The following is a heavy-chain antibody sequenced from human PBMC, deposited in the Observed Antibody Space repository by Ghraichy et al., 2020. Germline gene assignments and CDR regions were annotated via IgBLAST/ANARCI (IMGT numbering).Heavy chain of an antibody. CDR3: AHSMQFDWFRGPSYFDY. J-gene: IGHJ4*02. CDR1: GFSLSTSGVG. D-gene: IGHD3-9*01. CDR2: IYWNDDK. Sequence: SGPTLVKPTQTLTLTCTFSGFSLSTSGVGVGWIRQPPGKALEWLALIYWNDDKRYSPSLKSRLTITKDTSKNQVVLTMTNMDPVDTATYYCAHSMQFDWFRGPSYFDYWGQGTLVTVSS. V-gene: IGHV2-5*01.